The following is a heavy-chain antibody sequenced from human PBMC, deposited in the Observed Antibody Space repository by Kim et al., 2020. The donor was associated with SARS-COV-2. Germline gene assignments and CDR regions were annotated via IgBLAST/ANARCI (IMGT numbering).Heavy chain of an antibody. D-gene: IGHD3-3*01. Sequence: GGSLRLSCVISGFNFGDYVMAWVRQSPGKGLEWVSGISSSGGRASYADSVKGRFTISRDNSKNTLYLQLRSVRGEDTAVYYCAKKITVFGVVDSSCFD. CDR2: ISSSGGRA. CDR3: AKKITVFGVVDSSCFD. V-gene: IGHV3-23*01. J-gene: IGHJ4*01. CDR1: GFNFGDYV.